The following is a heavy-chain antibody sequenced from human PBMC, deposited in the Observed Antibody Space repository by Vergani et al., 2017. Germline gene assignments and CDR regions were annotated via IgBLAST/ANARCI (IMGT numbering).Heavy chain of an antibody. D-gene: IGHD2-2*01. V-gene: IGHV4-39*01. CDR1: GCSISSSSYY. CDR2: IYYSGST. J-gene: IGHJ4*02. Sequence: QLQLQESGPGLVKPSETLSLTCTVSGCSISSSSYYWGWIRQPPGKGLEWIGRIYYSGSTYYNQSLKSRVTISVDTSKNQFSQKLSSVTDADTAVYYCAREYVPAATRSDINXFDYWGQGTLVTVSS. CDR3: AREYVPAATRSDINXFDY.